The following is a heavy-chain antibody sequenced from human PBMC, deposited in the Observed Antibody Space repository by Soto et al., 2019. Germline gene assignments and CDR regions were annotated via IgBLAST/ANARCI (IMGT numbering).Heavy chain of an antibody. CDR3: ASAPHYYDVTFNYFDY. Sequence: PGESLKISCKGSGYSFTSYWIGWVRQMPGKGLEWMGIIYPGDSDTRYSPSFQGQVTISADKSISTAYLQWSSLKASDTAMYYCASAPHYYDVTFNYFDYWGQGTLVTVSS. V-gene: IGHV5-51*01. J-gene: IGHJ4*02. D-gene: IGHD3-22*01. CDR2: IYPGDSDT. CDR1: GYSFTSYW.